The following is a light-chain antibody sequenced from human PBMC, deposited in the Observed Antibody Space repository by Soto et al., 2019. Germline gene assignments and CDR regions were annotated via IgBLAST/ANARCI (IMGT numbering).Light chain of an antibody. Sequence: SYELTQPSSVSVSPGQTARITCSGDVLAKKYARWFQLKPGQAPVVVIYKDSERPSGIPERFSGSSSGTTVTLTISGAQVEDEADYYCYSAADNIWGVFGGGTKVTVL. CDR1: VLAKKY. CDR2: KDS. CDR3: YSAADNIWGV. J-gene: IGLJ3*02. V-gene: IGLV3-27*01.